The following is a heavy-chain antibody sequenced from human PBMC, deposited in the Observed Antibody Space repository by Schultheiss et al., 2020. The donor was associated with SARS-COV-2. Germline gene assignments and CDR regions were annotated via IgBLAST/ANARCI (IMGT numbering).Heavy chain of an antibody. D-gene: IGHD3-3*01. CDR3: ATGGDFWSGWAYGMDV. CDR1: GYTFTSYG. J-gene: IGHJ6*02. CDR2: ISAYNGNT. Sequence: ASVKVSCKASGYTFTSYGISWVRQAPGQGLEWMGWISAYNGNTNYAQKLQGRVTMTTDTSTSTAYMELRSLRSDDTAVYYCATGGDFWSGWAYGMDVWGQGTTVTVSS. V-gene: IGHV1-18*01.